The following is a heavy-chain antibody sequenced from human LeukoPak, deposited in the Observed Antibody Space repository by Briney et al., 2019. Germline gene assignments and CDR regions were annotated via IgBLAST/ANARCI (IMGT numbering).Heavy chain of an antibody. CDR2: INPNSGGT. V-gene: IGHV1-2*02. Sequence: ASVKVSCKASGYTFTGYYMHWVRQAPGQGLEWMGWINPNSGGTNYAQKLQGRVTMTRDTSISTAYMELSRLRSDDTAVYYCARVYDFWSGYLYYFDYWGQGTLVTVSS. D-gene: IGHD3-3*01. CDR3: ARVYDFWSGYLYYFDY. CDR1: GYTFTGYY. J-gene: IGHJ4*02.